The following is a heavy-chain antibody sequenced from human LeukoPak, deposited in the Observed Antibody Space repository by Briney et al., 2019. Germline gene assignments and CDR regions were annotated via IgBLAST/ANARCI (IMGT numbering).Heavy chain of an antibody. Sequence: GGSLRPSYAPDGFTFSSYGMDWVRQAPGKGLEWVAVLWYDGSNKYYADSVQGRFTISRDNSKNTLYLQMNSLRAEDTAVYYCARPQGGRQIWLHFDYWGQGTVVTVSS. V-gene: IGHV3-33*01. CDR2: LWYDGSNK. D-gene: IGHD5-18*01. CDR1: GFTFSSYG. CDR3: ARPQGGRQIWLHFDY. J-gene: IGHJ4*02.